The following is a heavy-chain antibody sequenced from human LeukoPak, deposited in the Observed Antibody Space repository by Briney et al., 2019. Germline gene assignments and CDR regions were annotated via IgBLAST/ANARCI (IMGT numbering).Heavy chain of an antibody. V-gene: IGHV4-59*01. J-gene: IGHJ4*02. CDR1: GGSISNYY. D-gene: IGHD6-13*01. CDR3: ARSNMYTSSWYDYFDD. CDR2: IYYSGHT. Sequence: SETLSLTCAVSGGSISNYYWSWIRQSPEKGLEWIGYIYYSGHTNYNPSLKSRVTMSVDTSKNQFSLKLTSVTAADTAVYYCARSNMYTSSWYDYFDDWGQGTLVTVSS.